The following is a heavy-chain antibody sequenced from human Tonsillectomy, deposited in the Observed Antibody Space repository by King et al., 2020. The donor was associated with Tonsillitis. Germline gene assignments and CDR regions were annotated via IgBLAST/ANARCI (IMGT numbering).Heavy chain of an antibody. D-gene: IGHD3-22*01. J-gene: IGHJ4*02. CDR3: ARAHYYDSSGYYFFDY. CDR2: ISGSRNYI. V-gene: IGHV3-21*01. Sequence: VQLVESGGGLVKPGGSLRLSCAASGFTFSTYSMNWVRQAPGKGLEWVSSISGSRNYIYYADSVKGRCTTSRDNAKNSLYLQMNSLRAEDTAVYYCARAHYYDSSGYYFFDYWGQGTLVTVSS. CDR1: GFTFSTYS.